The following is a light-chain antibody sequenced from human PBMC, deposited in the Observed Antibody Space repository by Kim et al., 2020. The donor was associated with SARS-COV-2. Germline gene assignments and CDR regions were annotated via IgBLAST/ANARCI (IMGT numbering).Light chain of an antibody. J-gene: IGKJ5*01. Sequence: SVSPGESATLFCRASQSVNSLLAWYQQKPGQAPRLLIDEASNRATGIPARLSGSGSGTDFTLTISSLEPEDFAVYYCQQRFSWPLTFGQGTRLEIK. CDR1: QSVNSL. CDR3: QQRFSWPLT. V-gene: IGKV3-11*01. CDR2: EAS.